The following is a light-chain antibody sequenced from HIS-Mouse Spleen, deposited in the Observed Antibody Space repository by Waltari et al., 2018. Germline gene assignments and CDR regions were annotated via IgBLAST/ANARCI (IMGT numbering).Light chain of an antibody. J-gene: IGLJ2*01. CDR3: AAWDDSLSGVV. V-gene: IGLV1-47*01. CDR1: SSNIGSTY. Sequence: QSVLTQPPSASGTPGQRVTISCSGSSSNIGSTYVYWDQQLPGTAPNPLIYRNNQRPSGVPDRFSGSKSGTSASLAISGLRSEDEADYYCAAWDDSLSGVVFGGGTKLTVL. CDR2: RNN.